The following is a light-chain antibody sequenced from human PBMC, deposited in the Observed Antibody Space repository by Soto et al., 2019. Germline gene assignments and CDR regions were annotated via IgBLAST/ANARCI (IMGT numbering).Light chain of an antibody. CDR3: QHYNSYSEA. V-gene: IGKV1-5*03. CDR2: KTS. J-gene: IGKJ1*01. CDR1: QSISNW. Sequence: DIQMTQSPSTLSASIGERVTITCRASQSISNWLAWYQQKPGKAPKLLIYKTSSLDSGVPSRFSGSGSGTEFTLTISSLQPDDFATYYCQHYNSYSEAFGQGTKV.